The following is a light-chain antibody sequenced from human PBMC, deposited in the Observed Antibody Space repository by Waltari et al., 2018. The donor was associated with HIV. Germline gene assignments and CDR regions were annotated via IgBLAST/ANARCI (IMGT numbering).Light chain of an antibody. V-gene: IGLV1-40*01. Sequence: QSVLTQAPSVSGAPGQRVTISCSGSSSNIGAGYDVHWYQQRPGTAPKLLIYGDTNRPSGVPVRFACSKSGTSVSLVITGLQADDEADYYCQAFDSSLSSAVVFGGGTKLTVL. CDR1: SSNIGAGYD. CDR2: GDT. CDR3: QAFDSSLSSAVV. J-gene: IGLJ2*01.